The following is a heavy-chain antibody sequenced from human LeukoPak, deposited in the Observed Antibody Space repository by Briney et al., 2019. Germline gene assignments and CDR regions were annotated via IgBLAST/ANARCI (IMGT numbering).Heavy chain of an antibody. Sequence: SETLSLTCTVSGGSISSYYWSWIRQPPGKGLEWIGYIYYSGSTNYNPSLKSRVTISVDTSKNQFSLKLSSVTAADTAVYYCAGHNWNDVLLRYFDLWGRGTLVTVSS. CDR2: IYYSGST. CDR1: GGSISSYY. V-gene: IGHV4-59*01. CDR3: AGHNWNDVLLRYFDL. J-gene: IGHJ2*01. D-gene: IGHD1-20*01.